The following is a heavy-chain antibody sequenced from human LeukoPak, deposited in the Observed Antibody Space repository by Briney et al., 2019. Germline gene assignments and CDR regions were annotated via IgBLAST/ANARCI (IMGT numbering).Heavy chain of an antibody. CDR2: INNDGGNA. Sequence: PGGSLRLSCAASGFTFSSHWMHWVRQAPGKGLVWISRINNDGGNAVYADSVNGRFTVSRDNTKNVLYLQMNSQRVEDTATYYCVRGQGGPAEWGQGTPVTVSS. V-gene: IGHV3-74*01. J-gene: IGHJ4*02. CDR1: GFTFSSHW. D-gene: IGHD1-26*01. CDR3: VRGQGGPAE.